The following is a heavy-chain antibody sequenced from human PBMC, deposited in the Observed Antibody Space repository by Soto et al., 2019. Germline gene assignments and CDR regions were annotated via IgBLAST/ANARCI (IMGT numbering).Heavy chain of an antibody. CDR3: ARVQHDYGGDYAFDI. CDR1: GGSISSYY. J-gene: IGHJ3*02. Sequence: QVQLQESGPGLVKPSETLSLTCTVSGGSISSYYWSWIRQPPGKGLEWIGYIYYSGSTNYNPSLKSRVTIQVDTSKNQFSLKLSSVTAADTAVYYCARVQHDYGGDYAFDIWGQGTMVTVSS. CDR2: IYYSGST. D-gene: IGHD4-17*01. V-gene: IGHV4-59*01.